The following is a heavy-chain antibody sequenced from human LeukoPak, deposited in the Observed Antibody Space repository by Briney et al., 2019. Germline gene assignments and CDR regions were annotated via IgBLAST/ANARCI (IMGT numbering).Heavy chain of an antibody. V-gene: IGHV3-11*01. J-gene: IGHJ4*02. D-gene: IGHD3-16*02. Sequence: GGSLRLSCAASGFTFSDYYMSWIRQAPGKGLEWVSYISSSGSTIYYADSVKGRFTISRDNAKNSLYLQMNSLKAEDTAVYYCARAGAYDYVWGSYLDSWGQGTLVTVSS. CDR1: GFTFSDYY. CDR3: ARAGAYDYVWGSYLDS. CDR2: ISSSGSTI.